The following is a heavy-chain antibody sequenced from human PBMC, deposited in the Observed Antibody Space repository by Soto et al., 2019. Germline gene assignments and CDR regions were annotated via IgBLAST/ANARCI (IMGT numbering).Heavy chain of an antibody. CDR2: ISYDGSNK. CDR1: GFTFSSYA. D-gene: IGHD1-1*01. V-gene: IGHV3-30-3*01. CDR3: SREETSNPAFVI. Sequence: GGSLRLSCAASGFTFSSYAMHWVRQAPGKGLEWVAVISYDGSNKYYADSVKGRFTISRDNSKNTLYLQMNSLRAEDTAVYYLSREETSNPAFVIWCQGTMVSV. J-gene: IGHJ3*02.